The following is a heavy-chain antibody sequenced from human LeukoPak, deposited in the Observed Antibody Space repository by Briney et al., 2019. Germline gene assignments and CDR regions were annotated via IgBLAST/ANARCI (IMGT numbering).Heavy chain of an antibody. CDR3: ARDLRVGATGDY. CDR1: GFTFSSYA. CDR2: ISYDGSNK. D-gene: IGHD1-26*01. J-gene: IGHJ4*02. Sequence: GGSLRLSCAASGFTFSSYAMHWVRQAPGKRLEWVAVISYDGSNKYYADSVKGRFTISRDNSKNTLYLQMNSLRAEDTAVYYCARDLRVGATGDYWGQGTLVTVSS. V-gene: IGHV3-30-3*01.